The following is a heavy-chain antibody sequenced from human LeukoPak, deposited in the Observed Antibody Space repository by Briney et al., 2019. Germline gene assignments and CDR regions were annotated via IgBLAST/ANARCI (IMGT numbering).Heavy chain of an antibody. J-gene: IGHJ4*02. CDR2: IYNGDDT. CDR1: GFTVSSNY. D-gene: IGHD2-2*01. CDR3: ARVLRYQLPPDF. Sequence: QPGGSLRLSCAASGFTVSSNYMSWVRQAPGKGLHWVSVIYNGDDTYYADSVKGRFTISRDSSKNTLYLQMNSLRVEDTAVYYCARVLRYQLPPDFWGQRTLVTVSS. V-gene: IGHV3-53*01.